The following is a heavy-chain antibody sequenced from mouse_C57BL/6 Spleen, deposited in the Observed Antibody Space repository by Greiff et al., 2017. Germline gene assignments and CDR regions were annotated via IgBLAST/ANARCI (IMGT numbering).Heavy chain of an antibody. D-gene: IGHD1-2*01. J-gene: IGHJ4*01. Sequence: QVQLQQPGTELVQPGASVKLSCKASGYTFPSYWMHWVKPRPGQGLEWIGNINPSNGGTNYNEKFKSKATLTVDKSSSTAYMQLSSLTSADSAVYYCARSPILLRHMDYWGQGTSVTVAS. CDR3: ARSPILLRHMDY. V-gene: IGHV1-53*01. CDR2: INPSNGGT. CDR1: GYTFPSYW.